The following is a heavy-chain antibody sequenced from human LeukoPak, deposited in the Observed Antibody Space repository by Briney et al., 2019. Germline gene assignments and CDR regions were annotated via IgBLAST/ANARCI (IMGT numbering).Heavy chain of an antibody. CDR1: GFTFSSYW. J-gene: IGHJ5*02. V-gene: IGHV3-7*01. D-gene: IGHD6-19*01. CDR3: ARDGDSSGWYGGDWFDP. Sequence: PGGSLRLSCAASGFTFSSYWMSWVGQAPGKGLEWVANIKQDGSEKYYVDSVKGRFTISRDNAKNSLYLQMNSLRAEDTAVYYCARDGDSSGWYGGDWFDPWGQGTLVTVSS. CDR2: IKQDGSEK.